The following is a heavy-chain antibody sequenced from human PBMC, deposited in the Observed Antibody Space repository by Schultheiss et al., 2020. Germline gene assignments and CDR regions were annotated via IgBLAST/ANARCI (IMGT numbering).Heavy chain of an antibody. D-gene: IGHD3-22*01. CDR3: AREKTDDSSGYARGIDY. CDR1: GFTFSSYG. J-gene: IGHJ4*02. CDR2: ISYDGSNK. V-gene: IGHV3-30*03. Sequence: GGSLRLSCGASGFTFSSYGMHWVRQAPGKGLEWVAVISYDGSNKYYADSVKGRFTISRDNSKNTLYLQMNSLRAEDTAVYYCAREKTDDSSGYARGIDYWGQGTLVNVSS.